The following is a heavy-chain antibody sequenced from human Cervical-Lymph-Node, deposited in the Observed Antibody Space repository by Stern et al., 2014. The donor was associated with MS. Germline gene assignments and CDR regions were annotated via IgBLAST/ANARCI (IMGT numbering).Heavy chain of an antibody. D-gene: IGHD7-27*01. CDR3: ARKADWGDYFDY. J-gene: IGHJ4*02. CDR2: IYYSGSA. Sequence: QVQLQESGPGLLKPSETLSLTCTVSHDSIRTYFWTWIRQPPGRTLEWIGYIYYSGSANYNPSLKSRVTMSVDTSNKQFPLKLNSVTAADTAVYYCARKADWGDYFDYWGQGTLVTVSS. V-gene: IGHV4-59*08. CDR1: HDSIRTYF.